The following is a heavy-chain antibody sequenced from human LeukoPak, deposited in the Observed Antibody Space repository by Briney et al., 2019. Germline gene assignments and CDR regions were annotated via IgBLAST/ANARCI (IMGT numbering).Heavy chain of an antibody. CDR3: ARQTDYDILTGTQRGYVMDV. CDR2: IYYSGRT. D-gene: IGHD3-9*01. CDR1: DGSIVSSNHY. Sequence: SETLSLTCNVSDGSIVSSNHYWGWIRQPPGKGLEWIGSIYYSGRTYSNPSLMSRVTISVDMYENQFSLKLNSLTAADTAVYYCARQTDYDILTGTQRGYVMDVWGQGTTVTLSS. J-gene: IGHJ6*02. V-gene: IGHV4-39*01.